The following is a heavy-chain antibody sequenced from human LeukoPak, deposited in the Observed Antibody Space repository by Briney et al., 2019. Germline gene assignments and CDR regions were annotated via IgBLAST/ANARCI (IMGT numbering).Heavy chain of an antibody. V-gene: IGHV4-61*02. J-gene: IGHJ5*02. CDR1: GDSITSGSYF. CDR3: ARGEAPSNWFDP. CDR2: IYTSGGT. Sequence: PSQTLSLTCAVSGDSITSGSYFWSWIRQPAGKGLEWIGRIYTSGGTDYNPSLKSRVTISVDTSKNHFSLTLTPVTAADTAVDYCARGEAPSNWFDPWGQGTLVTVSS.